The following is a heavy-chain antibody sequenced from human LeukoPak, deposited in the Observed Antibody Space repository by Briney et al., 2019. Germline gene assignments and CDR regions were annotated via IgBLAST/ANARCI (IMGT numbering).Heavy chain of an antibody. J-gene: IGHJ4*02. CDR1: GFAFSNYA. CDR2: ISYDGTNE. D-gene: IGHD2-8*01. CDR3: ARDNNGDY. Sequence: GGSLRLSCAASGFAFSNYAMHCVRQGPGKGLEWVAVISYDGTNESYGASVKGRFTISRDNSKSTLYLHMNSLRPEETAIYYCARDNNGDYWGQGTLVTVSS. V-gene: IGHV3-30*03.